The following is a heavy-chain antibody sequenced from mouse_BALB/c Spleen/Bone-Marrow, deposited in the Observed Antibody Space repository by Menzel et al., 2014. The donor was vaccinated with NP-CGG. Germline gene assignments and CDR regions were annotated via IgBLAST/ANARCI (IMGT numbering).Heavy chain of an antibody. CDR2: IDPANGNT. D-gene: IGHD1-1*01. CDR1: GFNIKDTY. CDR3: AYGSSYDYFDY. Sequence: VQLQQSGAELVKPGASVKLSCTASGFNIKDTYMHWVKQRPEQGLEWIGRIDPANGNTKYDPKFQGKATITADTSSNTAYLQISSLTSEDTAVYYCAYGSSYDYFDYWGQGTTLTVSS. J-gene: IGHJ2*01. V-gene: IGHV14-3*02.